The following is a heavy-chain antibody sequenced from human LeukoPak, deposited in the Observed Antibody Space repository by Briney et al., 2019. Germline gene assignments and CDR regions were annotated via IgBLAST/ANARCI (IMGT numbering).Heavy chain of an antibody. CDR1: GGSFSGYY. CDR2: INHSGST. V-gene: IGHV4-34*01. J-gene: IGHJ6*04. D-gene: IGHD3-10*01. CDR3: AGSIYGSGIPPRYYYYGMDV. Sequence: SETLSLTCAVYGGSFSGYYWSWIRQPPGKGLEWIGEINHSGSTNYNPSPKSRVTISVDTSKNQFSLKLSSVTAADTAVYYCAGSIYGSGIPPRYYYYGMDVWGKGTTVTVSS.